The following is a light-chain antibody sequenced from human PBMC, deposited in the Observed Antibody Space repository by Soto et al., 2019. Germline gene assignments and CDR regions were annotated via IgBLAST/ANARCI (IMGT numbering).Light chain of an antibody. Sequence: EIVLTQYPGTMSLSPGERATLSCRASQSVSSSYLAWYQQKPSQAPRLLIYGASSRATGIPDRFSGSGSGTDFTLTISRLEPEDFAVYYCQHYGSSALFGPGTKVDIK. CDR2: GAS. V-gene: IGKV3-20*01. CDR3: QHYGSSAL. CDR1: QSVSSSY. J-gene: IGKJ3*01.